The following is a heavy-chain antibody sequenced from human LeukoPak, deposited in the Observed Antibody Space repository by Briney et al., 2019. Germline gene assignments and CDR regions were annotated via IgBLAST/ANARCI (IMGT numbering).Heavy chain of an antibody. CDR2: IYYSGST. V-gene: IGHV4-31*03. Sequence: ASVTLSLTRTVSGGSISSGGYYWSWIRQHPGDGLEWIGYIYYSGSTYYNPSLKSRVTISIDTSKNQFSLKLSSVTAADTAVYYCARAGGFFSPFGYWGQGTLVTVSS. D-gene: IGHD3-16*01. CDR1: GGSISSGGYY. J-gene: IGHJ4*02. CDR3: ARAGGFFSPFGY.